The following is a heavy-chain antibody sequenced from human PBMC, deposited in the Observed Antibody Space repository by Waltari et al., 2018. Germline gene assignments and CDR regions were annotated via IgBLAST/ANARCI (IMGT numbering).Heavy chain of an antibody. D-gene: IGHD5-18*01. CDR1: GGSFSGYY. Sequence: QVQLQQWGAGLLKPSETLSLTCAVYGGSFSGYYWSWIRQPPGKGLEWIGEINHSGSTNYNPSLKSRVTISVDTSKNQFSLKLSSVTAADTAVYYCAGRHGYSYGYFDYWGQGTLVTVSS. CDR2: INHSGST. J-gene: IGHJ4*02. CDR3: AGRHGYSYGYFDY. V-gene: IGHV4-34*01.